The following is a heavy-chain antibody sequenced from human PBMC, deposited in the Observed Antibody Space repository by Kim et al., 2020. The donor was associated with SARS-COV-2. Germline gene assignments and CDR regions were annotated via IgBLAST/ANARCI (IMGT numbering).Heavy chain of an antibody. Sequence: SETLSLTCAVYGGSFSGYYWSWIRQPPGKWLEWIGEINHSGSTNYNPSLKSRVTISVDTSKNQFSLKLSSVTAADTAVYYCARGGRKLQWFGEFEAYNWFDPWGQGTLVTVSS. V-gene: IGHV4-34*01. CDR1: GGSFSGYY. CDR2: INHSGST. D-gene: IGHD3-10*01. CDR3: ARGGRKLQWFGEFEAYNWFDP. J-gene: IGHJ5*02.